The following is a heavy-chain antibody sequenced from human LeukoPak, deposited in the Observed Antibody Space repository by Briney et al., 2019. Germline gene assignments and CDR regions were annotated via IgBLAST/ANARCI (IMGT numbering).Heavy chain of an antibody. D-gene: IGHD5-18*01. Sequence: ASVKVSCKASGYTFTSYYMHWVRQAPGQGLEWMGIINPSGGSTSYAQKFQGRVTITRDTSTSTVYMELSSLRSEDTAVYYCARDEPLRGYSYAFWGQGTLVTVSS. CDR2: INPSGGST. CDR3: ARDEPLRGYSYAF. CDR1: GYTFTSYY. V-gene: IGHV1-46*01. J-gene: IGHJ4*02.